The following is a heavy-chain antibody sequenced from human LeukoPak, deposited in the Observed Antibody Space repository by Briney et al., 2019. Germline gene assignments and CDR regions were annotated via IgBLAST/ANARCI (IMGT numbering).Heavy chain of an antibody. CDR1: GGSISSYY. CDR2: FYYSGST. CDR3: ARGGPRGVYS. V-gene: IGHV4-59*01. J-gene: IGHJ4*02. Sequence: SETLSLTCTVSGGSISSYYWSWIRQPPGKGLEWIGYFYYSGSTIYNPSLKSRVTTSVDTSKNQFSLELSSVTAADTAVYYCARGGPRGVYSWGQGTLVTVSS. D-gene: IGHD2-8*01.